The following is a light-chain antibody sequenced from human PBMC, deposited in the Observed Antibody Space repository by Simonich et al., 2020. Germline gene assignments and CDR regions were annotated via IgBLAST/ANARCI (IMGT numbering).Light chain of an antibody. CDR2: STS. CDR3: LLYYGGAWV. J-gene: IGLJ3*02. V-gene: IGLV7-43*01. Sequence: QTVVTQEHSLTVSPGGTVTLTWASSTGAVTSGYYPNWFQQKPGQAPRALIYSTSNKPPWTPARFSGSLLGCKAALTLSGVQPEDEAEYYCLLYYGGAWVFGGGTKLTVL. CDR1: TGAVTSGYY.